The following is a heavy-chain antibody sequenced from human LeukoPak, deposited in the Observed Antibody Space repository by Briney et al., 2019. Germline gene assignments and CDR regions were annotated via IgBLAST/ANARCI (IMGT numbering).Heavy chain of an antibody. J-gene: IGHJ4*02. CDR1: GGSISSYY. CDR3: ARVYSGYDLPGSLANYYFDY. Sequence: PSEPLSLTCTVSGGSISSYYWSWIRQPAGKGVEWIGRFYSGGSTDYNPSLKSRVTMSVDTPKTQFSLKLSSVTAADTAVYYSARVYSGYDLPGSLANYYFDYWGQGTLVTVSS. D-gene: IGHD5-12*01. CDR2: FYSGGST. V-gene: IGHV4-4*07.